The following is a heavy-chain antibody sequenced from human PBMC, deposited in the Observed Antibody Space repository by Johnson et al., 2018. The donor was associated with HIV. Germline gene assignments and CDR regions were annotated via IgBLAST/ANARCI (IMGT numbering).Heavy chain of an antibody. J-gene: IGHJ3*02. CDR1: GFLFSNVW. D-gene: IGHD2-15*01. CDR2: IKQDGSER. V-gene: IGHV3-7*01. CDR3: ARAVCRGGRCYSHDAFDI. Sequence: VQLVESGGGLVEPGGSLRLSCAASGFLFSNVWMSWVRQAPGKGLEWVANIKQDGSERYYVDSVKGRFTISRDNAKKSLYLQMNSLRAEDTAVYYCARAVCRGGRCYSHDAFDIWGQGTMVTVSS.